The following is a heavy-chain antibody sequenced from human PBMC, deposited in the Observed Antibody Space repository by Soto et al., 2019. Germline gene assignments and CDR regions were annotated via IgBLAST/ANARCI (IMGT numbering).Heavy chain of an antibody. CDR3: ARDRHFRGWPDDI. CDR1: GFTFSSFG. CDR2: IWHDGNFT. V-gene: IGHV3-33*01. J-gene: IGHJ3*02. D-gene: IGHD3-3*02. Sequence: QVQLVESGGGVVQSGRSPRLSCAASGFTFSSFGMHWVRQAPGKGLEWVALIWHDGNFTHYADSVKGRFTISQDNSKNMLYLQMNSLRADDTAVYYCARDRHFRGWPDDIWGQGTMVTVSS.